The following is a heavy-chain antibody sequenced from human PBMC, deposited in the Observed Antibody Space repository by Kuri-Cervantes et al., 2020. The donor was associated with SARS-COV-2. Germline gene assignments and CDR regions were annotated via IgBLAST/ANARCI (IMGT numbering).Heavy chain of an antibody. D-gene: IGHD3-9*01. V-gene: IGHV4-30-2*01. Sequence: SETLSLTCTDSGGSISSGGYYWSWIRQPPGKGLEWIGYIYHSGTTYYNPSLKSRVTISVDRSKNQFSLKLTSVTAADTAVYYCARHHSGGGFDWLLDYWGQGTLVTVSS. CDR3: ARHHSGGGFDWLLDY. CDR1: GGSISSGGYY. CDR2: IYHSGTT. J-gene: IGHJ4*02.